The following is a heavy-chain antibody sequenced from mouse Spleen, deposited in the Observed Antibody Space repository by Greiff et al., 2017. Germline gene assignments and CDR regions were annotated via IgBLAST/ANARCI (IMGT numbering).Heavy chain of an antibody. Sequence: VQRVESGAELAKPGASVKMSCKASGYTFTSYWMHWVKQRPGQGLEWIGYINPSTGYTEYNQKFKDKATLTADKSSSTAYMQLSSLTSEDSAVYYCARGTPMDYWGQGTSVTVSS. CDR3: ARGTPMDY. V-gene: IGHV1-7*01. CDR2: INPSTGYT. J-gene: IGHJ4*01. CDR1: GYTFTSYW.